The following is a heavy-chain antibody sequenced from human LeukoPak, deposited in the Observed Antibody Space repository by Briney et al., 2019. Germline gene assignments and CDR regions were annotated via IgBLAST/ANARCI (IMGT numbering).Heavy chain of an antibody. J-gene: IGHJ4*02. CDR2: IGGRDGST. D-gene: IGHD2-15*01. V-gene: IGHV3-23*01. CDR3: AKQLGYCSDGSCYFPY. Sequence: HPGGSLRLSCAASGFTFSSYGMSWVRQAPGKGLEWVSAIGGRDGSTYYADSVKGRFTISRDNSKNTLYVQMNSLRAEDTAVYYCAKQLGYCSDGSCYFPYWGQGTLVTVSS. CDR1: GFTFSSYG.